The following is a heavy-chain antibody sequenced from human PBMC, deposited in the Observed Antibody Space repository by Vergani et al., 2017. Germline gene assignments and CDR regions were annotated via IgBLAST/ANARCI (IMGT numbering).Heavy chain of an antibody. V-gene: IGHV3-15*01. CDR3: AKDWRDLVVVVAPAEYFQH. Sequence: EVQLVESGGGLVKPGGSLRLSCAASGFTFSNAWMSWVRQAPGKGLEWVGRIKSKTDGGTTDYAAPVKGRFTISRDNSKNTLYLQMNSLRAEDTAVYYCAKDWRDLVVVVAPAEYFQHWGQGTLVTVSS. D-gene: IGHD2-15*01. CDR1: GFTFSNAW. J-gene: IGHJ1*01. CDR2: IKSKTDGGTT.